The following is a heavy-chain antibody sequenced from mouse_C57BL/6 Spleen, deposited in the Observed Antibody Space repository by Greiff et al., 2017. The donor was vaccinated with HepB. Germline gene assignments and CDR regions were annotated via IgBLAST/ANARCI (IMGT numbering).Heavy chain of an antibody. D-gene: IGHD1-1*02. Sequence: QVQLQQPGAELVRPGSSVKLSCKASGYTFTSYWMHWVKQRPIQGLEWIGNIDPSDSETHYNQKFKDKATLTVDKSSSTAYMQLSSLTSEDSAVYYCARGEGSFYWYFDVWGTGTTVTVSS. V-gene: IGHV1-52*01. CDR1: GYTFTSYW. J-gene: IGHJ1*03. CDR3: ARGEGSFYWYFDV. CDR2: IDPSDSET.